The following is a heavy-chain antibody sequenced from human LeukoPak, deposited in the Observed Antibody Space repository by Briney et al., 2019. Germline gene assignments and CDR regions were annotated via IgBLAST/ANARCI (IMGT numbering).Heavy chain of an antibody. CDR1: GYTFTSYA. CDR3: AREVTGYSRGWHLNWFDP. CDR2: INAGNGNT. V-gene: IGHV1-3*01. Sequence: ASVKVSCKASGYTFTSYAMHWVRQAPGQRLEWMGWINAGNGNTKYSQKFQGRVAITRDTSASTAYMELSSLRSEDTAVYYCAREVTGYSRGWHLNWFDPWGQGTLVTVSS. D-gene: IGHD6-19*01. J-gene: IGHJ5*02.